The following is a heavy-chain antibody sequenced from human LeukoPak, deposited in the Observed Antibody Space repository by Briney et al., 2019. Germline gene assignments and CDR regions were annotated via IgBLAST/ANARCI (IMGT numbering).Heavy chain of an antibody. Sequence: GGSLRLSCAASGFTFSSAWMNWVRQAPGKGLEWVGRIKSKTDGGTTDYAAPVKGRFTISRDDSKNTLYLQMNSLKTEDTAVYYCTTTYYYDSSGYYYWGQGTLVTVSS. V-gene: IGHV3-15*07. CDR3: TTTYYYDSSGYYY. CDR2: IKSKTDGGTT. J-gene: IGHJ4*02. CDR1: GFTFSSAW. D-gene: IGHD3-22*01.